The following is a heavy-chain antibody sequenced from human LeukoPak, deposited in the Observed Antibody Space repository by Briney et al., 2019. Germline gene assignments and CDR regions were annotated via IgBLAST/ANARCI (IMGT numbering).Heavy chain of an antibody. J-gene: IGHJ5*02. CDR3: ARRPPRYYSVNWFDP. CDR2: MNPNSGNT. V-gene: IGHV1-8*01. Sequence: ASVKVSCKASGYTFTSYDINWVRQATGQGLEGMGWMNPNSGNTGYAQKFQGRVTMTRNTSISTAYMELSSLRSEDTAVYYCARRPPRYYSVNWFDPWGQGTLVTVSS. CDR1: GYTFTSYD. D-gene: IGHD3-10*01.